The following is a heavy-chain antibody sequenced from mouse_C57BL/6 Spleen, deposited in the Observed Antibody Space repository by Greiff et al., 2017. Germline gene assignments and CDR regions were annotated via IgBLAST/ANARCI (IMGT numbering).Heavy chain of an antibody. V-gene: IGHV1-76*01. CDR2: IYPGSGNT. D-gene: IGHD2-3*01. J-gene: IGHJ2*01. CDR1: GYTFTDYY. Sequence: QVQLQQSGAELVRPGASVKLSCKASGYTFTDYYINWVKQRPGQGLEWIARIYPGSGNTYYNEKFKGKATLTAEKSSSTAYMQLSSLTSEDSAVYFCAGGYYLFDYWGQGTTLTVSS. CDR3: AGGYYLFDY.